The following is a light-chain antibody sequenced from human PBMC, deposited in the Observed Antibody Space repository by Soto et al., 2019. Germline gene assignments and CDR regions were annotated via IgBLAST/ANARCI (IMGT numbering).Light chain of an antibody. J-gene: IGKJ1*01. V-gene: IGKV3-15*01. CDR2: AAS. Sequence: EIVVSQTIAIVSVCPRERTSLSARPSQSVSSNLGWYQQKPGQAPRLLIYAASTRASGIPARFSGSGSGMEFTLTISSLQPEDFAVDYCEQYDNWPTFGQGTKVDIK. CDR1: QSVSSN. CDR3: EQYDNWPT.